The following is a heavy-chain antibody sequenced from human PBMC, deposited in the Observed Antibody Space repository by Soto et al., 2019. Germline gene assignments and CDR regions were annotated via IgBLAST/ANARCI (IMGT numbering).Heavy chain of an antibody. J-gene: IGHJ6*02. CDR1: GFTFSSYG. Sequence: GGSLRLSCAASGFTFSSYGMHWVRQAPGKGLEWVAVISYDGSNKYYADSVKGRFTISRDNSKNTLYLQMNSLRAEDTAVYYCAKEHTSRYYDFWSGYYPDVPINGMDVWGQGTTVTSP. CDR2: ISYDGSNK. D-gene: IGHD3-3*01. V-gene: IGHV3-30*18. CDR3: AKEHTSRYYDFWSGYYPDVPINGMDV.